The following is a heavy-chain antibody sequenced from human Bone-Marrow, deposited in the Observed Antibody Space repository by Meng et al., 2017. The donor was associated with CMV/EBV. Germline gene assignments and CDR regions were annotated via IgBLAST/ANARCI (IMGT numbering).Heavy chain of an antibody. CDR1: GYTFTGYY. CDR3: ARGAGLGYCSSTSCSLPYYYYGMDV. D-gene: IGHD2-2*01. Sequence: ASGKVSCKASGYTFTGYYMHWVRQAPGQGLEWMGWMNPNSGNTGYAQKFQGRVTITRNTSISTAYMELSSLRSEDTAVYYCARGAGLGYCSSTSCSLPYYYYGMDVWGQGTTVTVSS. CDR2: MNPNSGNT. V-gene: IGHV1-8*03. J-gene: IGHJ6*02.